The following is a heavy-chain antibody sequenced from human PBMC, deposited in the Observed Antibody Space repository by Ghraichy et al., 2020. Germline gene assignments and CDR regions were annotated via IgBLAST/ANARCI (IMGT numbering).Heavy chain of an antibody. CDR2: INHSGST. J-gene: IGHJ3*02. CDR1: GGSFSYYY. CDR3: ARRGFFDI. V-gene: IGHV4-34*01. Sequence: SETLSLTCAVYGGSFSYYYWSWIRQPPGKGLEWIGEINHSGSTNYNPSLKSRVTISVDTSKNQFSLKLSSVTAADTAVYYCARRGFFDIWGQGTMVTVSS.